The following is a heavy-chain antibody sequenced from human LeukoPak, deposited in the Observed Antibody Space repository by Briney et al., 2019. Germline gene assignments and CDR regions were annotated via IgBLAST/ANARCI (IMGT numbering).Heavy chain of an antibody. CDR1: GGSISSYY. Sequence: SETLFLTCPGPGGSISSYYWSLIRQPPGKGLEWIGYIYYSGSTNYNPSLKSRVTISVDTSKNQFSLKLSSVTAADTAVYYCAITKGDSGAFDYWGQGTLVTVSS. CDR2: IYYSGST. CDR3: AITKGDSGAFDY. D-gene: IGHD3-10*01. V-gene: IGHV4-59*01. J-gene: IGHJ4*02.